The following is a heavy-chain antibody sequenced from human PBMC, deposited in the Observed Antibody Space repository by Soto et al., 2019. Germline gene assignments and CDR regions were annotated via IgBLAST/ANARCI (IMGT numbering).Heavy chain of an antibody. CDR2: IIPIFGTA. J-gene: IGHJ6*02. D-gene: IGHD3-10*01. CDR1: GGTFSSYA. CDR3: ARAEYYGSGSYLYYYYGMDV. V-gene: IGHV1-69*01. Sequence: QVQLVQSGAEVKKPGSSVKVSCKASGGTFSSYAISWVRQAPGQGIEWMGGIIPIFGTANYAQKFQGRVTITADESTSTAYMELSSLRSEDTAVYYCARAEYYGSGSYLYYYYGMDVWGQGTTVTVSS.